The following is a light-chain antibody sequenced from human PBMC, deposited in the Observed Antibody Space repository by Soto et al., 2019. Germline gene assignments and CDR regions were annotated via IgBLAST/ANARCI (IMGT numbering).Light chain of an antibody. CDR1: QSISSW. CDR3: QQYSDLWT. CDR2: KAS. V-gene: IGKV1-5*03. J-gene: IGKJ1*01. Sequence: DIQMTQSPPTLSASVGDRVTITCRASQSISSWLAWYQQKPGKAPKLLIYKASSLESGVPSRFSGSGSGTEFTLTITSLHTDEFATYYCQQYSDLWTIGQGTNVDFK.